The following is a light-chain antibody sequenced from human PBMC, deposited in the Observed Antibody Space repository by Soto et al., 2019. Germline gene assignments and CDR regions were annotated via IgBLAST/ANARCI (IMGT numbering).Light chain of an antibody. V-gene: IGLV2-23*02. J-gene: IGLJ2*01. CDR3: SSYGGGDTFHVI. CDR1: SSDVGSYNL. Sequence: QSALTQPASVSGSPGQSITISCTGTSSDVGSYNLVSWYQHHPGKAPKLMIYDVSKRPSGVPDRFSGSKSGNTASLTVSGLRADDEAVYYCSSYGGGDTFHVIFGGGTKLTVL. CDR2: DVS.